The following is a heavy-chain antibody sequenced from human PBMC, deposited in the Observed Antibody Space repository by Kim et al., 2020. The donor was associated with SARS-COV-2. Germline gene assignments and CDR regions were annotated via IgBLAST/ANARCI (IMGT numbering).Heavy chain of an antibody. Sequence: RYSPSFQGQVTISADKSISTAYLQWSSLKASDTAMYYCARLNYYGSGRIDYWGQGTLVTVSS. J-gene: IGHJ4*02. D-gene: IGHD3-10*01. V-gene: IGHV5-51*01. CDR3: ARLNYYGSGRIDY.